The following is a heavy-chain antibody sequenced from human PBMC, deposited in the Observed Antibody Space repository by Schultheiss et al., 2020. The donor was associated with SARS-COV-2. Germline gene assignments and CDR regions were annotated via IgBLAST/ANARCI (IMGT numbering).Heavy chain of an antibody. Sequence: GESLKISCAASGFTFSSYSMNWVRQAPGKGLEWVSAISGSGGSTYYADSVKGRFTISRDNSKNTLYLQMNSLRAEDTAVYYCARRGPDGGKGLGDYWGQGTLVTVSS. J-gene: IGHJ4*02. CDR2: ISGSGGST. CDR3: ARRGPDGGKGLGDY. V-gene: IGHV3-23*01. D-gene: IGHD4-23*01. CDR1: GFTFSSYS.